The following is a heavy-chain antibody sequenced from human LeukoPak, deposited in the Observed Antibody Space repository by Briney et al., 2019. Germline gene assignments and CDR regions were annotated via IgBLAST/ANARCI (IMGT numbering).Heavy chain of an antibody. V-gene: IGHV4-39*01. Sequence: PSETLSLTCTVSGGSISSSSYYWGWIRQPPGKGLEWIGSIYYSGSTYYNPSLKSRVTISVDTSKNQFSLKLSSVTAADTAVYYCASPNSPYSGSHPNYYYYGMDVWGQGTTVTVSS. J-gene: IGHJ6*02. CDR1: GGSISSSSYY. D-gene: IGHD6-6*01. CDR2: IYYSGST. CDR3: ASPNSPYSGSHPNYYYYGMDV.